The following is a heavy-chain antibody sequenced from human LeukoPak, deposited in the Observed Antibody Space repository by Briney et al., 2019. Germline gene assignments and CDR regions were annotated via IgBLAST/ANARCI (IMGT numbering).Heavy chain of an antibody. CDR2: IYHSGST. J-gene: IGHJ3*02. D-gene: IGHD6-13*01. Sequence: SETLSLTCTVSGGSISSGGYYWSWIRQPPGKGLEWIGYIYHSGSTYYNPSLKSRVTISVDTSKNQFSLKLSSVTAADTAVYYCARSSSWGNIHDAFDIWGQGTMVTVSS. CDR1: GGSISSGGYY. V-gene: IGHV4-30-2*01. CDR3: ARSSSWGNIHDAFDI.